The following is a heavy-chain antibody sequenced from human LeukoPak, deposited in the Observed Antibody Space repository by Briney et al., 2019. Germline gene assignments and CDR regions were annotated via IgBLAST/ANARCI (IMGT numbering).Heavy chain of an antibody. Sequence: GGSLRLSCAASGSTFNSYSMNWVRQAPGKGLEWVSSISSSSSYIYYADSVKGRFTIPRDNAKNSLYLQMNSLRAEDTAVYYCARSNAAAGTYFDYWGQGTLVTVSS. J-gene: IGHJ4*02. CDR2: ISSSSSYI. D-gene: IGHD6-13*01. CDR3: ARSNAAAGTYFDY. CDR1: GSTFNSYS. V-gene: IGHV3-21*01.